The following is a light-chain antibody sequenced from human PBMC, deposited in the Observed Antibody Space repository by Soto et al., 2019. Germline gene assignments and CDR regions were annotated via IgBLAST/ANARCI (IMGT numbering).Light chain of an antibody. J-gene: IGKJ3*01. CDR2: DAT. CDR1: QSISNS. CDR3: QQYYSQSHT. V-gene: IGKV1-39*01. Sequence: DIQMTQSPSSVSASVGDRVTITCRASQSISNSLTWYQQNAGEAPKLLIYDATSLASGFRSRFSGGGSGTEFTLTISSLQTEDFAAYYCQQYYSQSHTFGLGTTVDMK.